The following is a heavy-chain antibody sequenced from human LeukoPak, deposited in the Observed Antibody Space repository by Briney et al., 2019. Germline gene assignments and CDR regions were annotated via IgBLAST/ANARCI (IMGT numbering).Heavy chain of an antibody. J-gene: IGHJ4*02. Sequence: GASVKGSCKASGFTLTRDYFYWVRQAPGKGLEWMGGFDPEDGETIYAQKFQGRVTMTEDTSTDTAYMELSSLRSEDTAVYYCATAGTDCGGDCYSVHPPFDYWGQGTLVTVSS. V-gene: IGHV1-24*01. D-gene: IGHD2-21*02. CDR1: GFTLTRDY. CDR3: ATAGTDCGGDCYSVHPPFDY. CDR2: FDPEDGET.